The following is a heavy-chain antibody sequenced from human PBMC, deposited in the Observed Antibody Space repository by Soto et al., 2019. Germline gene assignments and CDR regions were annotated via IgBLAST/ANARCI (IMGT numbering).Heavy chain of an antibody. J-gene: IGHJ4*02. CDR1: GFTCGSYW. CDR2: INGDGRIT. CDR3: SRETLWFGESPKS. Sequence: EVHLVESGGGSVQPGGSLRISCGASGFTCGSYWMDWVRQVPGKGLVWVSRINGDGRITTYADSVKGRFTISRDNAGSTLYLQMNSLRVDDTAVYYCSRETLWFGESPKSGGQGTLVTVSS. V-gene: IGHV3-74*01. D-gene: IGHD3-10*01.